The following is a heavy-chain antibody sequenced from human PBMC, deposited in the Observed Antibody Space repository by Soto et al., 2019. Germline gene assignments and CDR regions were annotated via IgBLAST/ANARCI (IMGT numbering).Heavy chain of an antibody. Sequence: QVQLQESGPGLVKPWETLSLTCTVSGGSVTSGSYSWSWIRQSPGKGLEWIGYVYYTGSTNYNPSLKSRVTISVDPAKDQFSLKLSSVTAADTAVYYCARGYPAGDPTGPIDYWGHGTLVTVSS. V-gene: IGHV4-61*01. CDR2: VYYTGST. D-gene: IGHD2-2*01. CDR3: ARGYPAGDPTGPIDY. CDR1: GGSVTSGSYS. J-gene: IGHJ4*01.